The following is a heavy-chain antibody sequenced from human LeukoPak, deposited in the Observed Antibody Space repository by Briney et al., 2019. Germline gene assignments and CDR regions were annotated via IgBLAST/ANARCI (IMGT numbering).Heavy chain of an antibody. J-gene: IGHJ6*02. CDR2: ISSSSCCI. D-gene: IGHD3-3*01. CDR1: GFTFSSYS. Sequence: GGSLRLSCAASGFTFSSYSMNWVRQAPGKGLEWVGFISSSSCCIYYEDSEKGRFTISRSRAKNSLYLQMNILRAEDTAVHYCSGVLEQGGYELYYYGRVVWGGGTTVSVS. CDR3: SGVLEQGGYELYYYGRVV. V-gene: IGHV3-21*01.